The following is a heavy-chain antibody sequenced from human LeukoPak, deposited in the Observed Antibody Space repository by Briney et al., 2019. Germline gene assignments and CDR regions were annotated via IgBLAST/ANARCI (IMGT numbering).Heavy chain of an antibody. J-gene: IGHJ5*02. CDR1: GDSLSSNSAA. V-gene: IGHV6-1*01. CDR3: ARDLSGRFDP. D-gene: IGHD3-10*01. Sequence: SQTLSLTCAISGDSLSSNSAAWNWIRQSPSRGLEWLGRTYYRSKWYNDYAVSVKGRITINADTSQNHFSLQLNSATPEDTAVYYCARDLSGRFDPWGQETLVTVSS. CDR2: TYYRSKWYN.